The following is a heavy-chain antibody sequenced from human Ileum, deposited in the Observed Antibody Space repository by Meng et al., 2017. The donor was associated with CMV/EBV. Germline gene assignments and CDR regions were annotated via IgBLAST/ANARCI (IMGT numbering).Heavy chain of an antibody. CDR3: ARAAARGVPVDL. V-gene: IGHV4-4*07. J-gene: IGHJ5*02. Sequence: QFQLQGSGPRLLQPSEPLSLTCTVTGGSLTSYYWTWIRQPAGKGLEWIGRIHPTGTTDDNPSLRSRVSMSLDKSKNQFSLKLTSVTAADTAVYYCARAAARGVPVDLWGQGTLVTVSS. CDR2: IHPTGTT. D-gene: IGHD3-10*01. CDR1: GGSLTSYY.